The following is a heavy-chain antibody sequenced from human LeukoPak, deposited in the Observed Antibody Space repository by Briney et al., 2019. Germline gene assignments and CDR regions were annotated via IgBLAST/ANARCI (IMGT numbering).Heavy chain of an antibody. CDR3: AREPRPFIVVVTAVDAFDI. Sequence: ASVKVSCKASGYTFTSYDVNWVRQATGQGLEWMGWMNPISGDTGYALKFQGRVTMSRNTSINTAYMELGSLRSEDTAVYYCAREPRPFIVVVTAVDAFDIWGQGTMVTVSS. J-gene: IGHJ3*02. D-gene: IGHD2-21*02. CDR1: GYTFTSYD. V-gene: IGHV1-8*01. CDR2: MNPISGDT.